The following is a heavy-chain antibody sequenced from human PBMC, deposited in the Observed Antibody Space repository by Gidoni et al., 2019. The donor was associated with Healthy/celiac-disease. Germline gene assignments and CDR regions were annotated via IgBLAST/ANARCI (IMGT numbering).Heavy chain of an antibody. D-gene: IGHD3-3*01. Sequence: QVQLVQSGAEVKKPGASAKVSCKASGSPFPSYDINWVRQATGQGLEWMGWMNPNNGNTGYAQKFQGRVTMTRNTSISTAYMELSSLRSEDTAVYYCARGSNEFLEWLPTGYWGQGTLVTVSS. CDR3: ARGSNEFLEWLPTGY. J-gene: IGHJ4*02. CDR1: GSPFPSYD. CDR2: MNPNNGNT. V-gene: IGHV1-8*01.